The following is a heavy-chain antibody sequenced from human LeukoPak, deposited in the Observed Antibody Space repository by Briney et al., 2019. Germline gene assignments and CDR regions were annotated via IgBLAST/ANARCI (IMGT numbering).Heavy chain of an antibody. Sequence: GGSLRLSCAASGFTVSTYFMSWVRQAPGKGLEWVSVIYPGGSTFYADSVKGRFTISRDNSKNTVYLQMNSLRVKDTAVYYCARDRPHYYGSGSYDAFDYWGQGTLVTVSS. D-gene: IGHD3-10*01. CDR3: ARDRPHYYGSGSYDAFDY. J-gene: IGHJ4*02. CDR1: GFTVSTYF. V-gene: IGHV3-53*01. CDR2: IYPGGST.